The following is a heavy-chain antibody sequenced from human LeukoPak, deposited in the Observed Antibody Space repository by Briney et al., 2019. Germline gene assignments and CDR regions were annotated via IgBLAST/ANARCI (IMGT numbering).Heavy chain of an antibody. D-gene: IGHD6-6*01. Sequence: ASVKVSCKASGGTFSSYAISWVRQAPGQGLEWMGGIIPIFGTANYAQKFQGRVTITTDESTSTAYMELSSLRSEDTAVYYCARSLEYSSSSSLDYRGQGTLVTVSS. CDR1: GGTFSSYA. CDR2: IIPIFGTA. CDR3: ARSLEYSSSSSLDY. J-gene: IGHJ4*02. V-gene: IGHV1-69*05.